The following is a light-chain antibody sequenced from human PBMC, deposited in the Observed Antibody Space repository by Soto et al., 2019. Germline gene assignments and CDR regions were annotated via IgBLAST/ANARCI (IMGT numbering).Light chain of an antibody. CDR2: DVD. CDR3: SSYTSTTTLVI. Sequence: QSALTQPASVSGSPGQSITISCTGTSSDVGGYHYVSWYQQHPGKAPKLMIYDVDNRPSGVSNRFSGSKSGDTASLTISELQAEDEADYYCSSYTSTTTLVIFGGGTKLTVL. CDR1: SSDVGGYHY. J-gene: IGLJ2*01. V-gene: IGLV2-14*01.